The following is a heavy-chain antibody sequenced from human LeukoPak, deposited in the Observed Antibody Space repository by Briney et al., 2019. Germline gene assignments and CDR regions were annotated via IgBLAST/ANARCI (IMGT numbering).Heavy chain of an antibody. Sequence: SETLCLTCAVYGGSFSGYYWSWIRQPPGKGLEWIGEINHSGSTNYNPSLKSRVTISVDTSKNQFSLKLSSVTAADTAVYYCAGRRYGGNSNYYYGMDVWGQGTTVTVSS. J-gene: IGHJ6*02. D-gene: IGHD4-23*01. CDR2: INHSGST. CDR1: GGSFSGYY. CDR3: AGRRYGGNSNYYYGMDV. V-gene: IGHV4-34*01.